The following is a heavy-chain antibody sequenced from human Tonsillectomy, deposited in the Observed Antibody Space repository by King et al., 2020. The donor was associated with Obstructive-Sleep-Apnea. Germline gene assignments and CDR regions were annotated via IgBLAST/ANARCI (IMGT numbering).Heavy chain of an antibody. CDR2: IRSKAYGGTT. Sequence: EVQLVESGGGLVQPGRSLRLSCTASGFTFGDYAMSWFRQAPGKGLEWVGFIRSKAYGGTTEYAASVKGRFTISRDDSKSIAYLQMNSLKTEDTAVYYCTGGRIAARPPPYWGQGTLVTVSS. D-gene: IGHD6-6*01. CDR3: TGGRIAARPPPY. CDR1: GFTFGDYA. J-gene: IGHJ4*02. V-gene: IGHV3-49*03.